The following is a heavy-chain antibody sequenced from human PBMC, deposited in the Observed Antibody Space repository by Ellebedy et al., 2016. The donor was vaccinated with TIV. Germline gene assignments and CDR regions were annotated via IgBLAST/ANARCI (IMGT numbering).Heavy chain of an antibody. CDR2: LNPSTGGT. Sequence: ASVKVSCKASGYTFTSYYMHWVRQAPGQGLEWVGTLNPSTGGTSYAQKFQGRVTLTRDTSTSTAYMELRSLRSDDTAVDYCARDEGPADYWGQGTLVTVSS. CDR1: GYTFTSYY. CDR3: ARDEGPADY. J-gene: IGHJ4*02. V-gene: IGHV1-46*01.